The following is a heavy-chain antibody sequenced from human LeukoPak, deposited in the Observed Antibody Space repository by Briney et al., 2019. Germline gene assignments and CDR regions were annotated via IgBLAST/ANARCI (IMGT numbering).Heavy chain of an antibody. J-gene: IGHJ6*03. V-gene: IGHV4-59*12. CDR1: GGSISSYY. D-gene: IGHD1-14*01. CDR2: IYYSGST. CDR3: ARGAADRRNYYYYIDV. Sequence: PSETLSLTCTVSGGSISSYYWSWIRKPPGKGLEWIGYIYYSGSTNYNPSLKSRVTISVDTSKNQFSLRLSSVTAADTATYYCARGAADRRNYYYYIDVWGKGTTLTVSS.